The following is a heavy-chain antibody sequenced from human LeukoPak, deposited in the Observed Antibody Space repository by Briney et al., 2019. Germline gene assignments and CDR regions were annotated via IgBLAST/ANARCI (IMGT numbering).Heavy chain of an antibody. CDR1: GFTFSTYN. D-gene: IGHD3-16*01. CDR2: ISSGSSTI. CDR3: ARGETARVDY. V-gene: IGHV3-48*02. J-gene: IGHJ4*02. Sequence: GSLRLSCAASGFTFSTYNMNWVRQAPGKGLEWLSYISSGSSTIYYADSVEGRFTISRDNAKNSLYLRMNSLRDEDTAVYYCARGETARVDYWGQGILVTVSS.